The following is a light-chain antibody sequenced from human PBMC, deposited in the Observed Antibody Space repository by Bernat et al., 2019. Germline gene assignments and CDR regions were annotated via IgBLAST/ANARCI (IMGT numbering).Light chain of an antibody. Sequence: DIQMTQSPSSLSASVGDRVTITCQASQDISTFLNWYQQKPGKAPKLLIYAGSNLETGVPSRFSGSGSGTDFTFTISSLKPEDFATYYCQQYDNLPRTFGQGTKLEIK. CDR3: QQYDNLPRT. CDR1: QDISTF. CDR2: AGS. V-gene: IGKV1-33*01. J-gene: IGKJ2*01.